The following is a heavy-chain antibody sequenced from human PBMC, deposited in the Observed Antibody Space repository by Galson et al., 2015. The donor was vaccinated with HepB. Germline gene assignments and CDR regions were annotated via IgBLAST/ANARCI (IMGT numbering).Heavy chain of an antibody. CDR3: ATAVSTGDYFDY. Sequence: SVKVSCKASGGTFSSYAISWVRQAPGQGLEWMGGIIPIFGTANYAQKFQGRVTITADESTSTAYMELSSLRSEDTAVYYCATAVSTGDYFDYWGQGTLVTVSS. CDR1: GGTFSSYA. V-gene: IGHV1-69*13. J-gene: IGHJ4*02. D-gene: IGHD2/OR15-2a*01. CDR2: IIPIFGTA.